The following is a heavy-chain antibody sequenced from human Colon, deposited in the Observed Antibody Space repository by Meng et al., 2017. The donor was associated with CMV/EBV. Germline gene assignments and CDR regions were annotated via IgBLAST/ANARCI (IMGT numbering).Heavy chain of an antibody. D-gene: IGHD1-26*01. CDR2: INPITGGT. V-gene: IGHV1-2*02. CDR1: GYTFTDDY. Sequence: MHTGTWLKKQLPSVMGSCKASGYTFTDDYTYCVRQAPGQGREWLGVINPITGGTTYSQKFQGRVTMTRDTSMNTAYMQLSSLMSADTAVYYCASLSGGDFDDWGQGTLVTVSS. CDR3: ASLSGGDFDD. J-gene: IGHJ4*02.